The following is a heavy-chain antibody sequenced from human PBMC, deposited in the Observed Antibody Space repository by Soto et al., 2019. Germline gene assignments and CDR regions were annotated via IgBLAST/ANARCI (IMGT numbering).Heavy chain of an antibody. J-gene: IGHJ4*02. CDR1: GYTFSSYG. Sequence: QVQLVQSGAEVKKPGASVKVSCKASGYTFSSYGISWVRQAPGQGLEWMGWISTYNGNTNYAQKRQGRVTMTTDTSTSTAYKELRSLRSDDTAVYYCARDAGVSGELYYWGQGTLVTVSS. D-gene: IGHD3-16*01. CDR3: ARDAGVSGELYY. V-gene: IGHV1-18*01. CDR2: ISTYNGNT.